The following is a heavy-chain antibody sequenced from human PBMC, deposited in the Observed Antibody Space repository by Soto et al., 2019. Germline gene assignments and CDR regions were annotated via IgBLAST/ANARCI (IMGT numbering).Heavy chain of an antibody. Sequence: QVQLQESCPGLVKPSETLSLSCGVSGGSISQYYWSWIRQPAGKGLEWIGRIYSGGSTNYNPSLERRVTMSVHTSKNQFSLKLSSVTAADTAVYYCARGTGGFGDFSLDYWGQGTLVTVSS. J-gene: IGHJ4*02. CDR2: IYSGGST. CDR3: ARGTGGFGDFSLDY. V-gene: IGHV4-4*07. CDR1: GGSISQYY. D-gene: IGHD3-10*01.